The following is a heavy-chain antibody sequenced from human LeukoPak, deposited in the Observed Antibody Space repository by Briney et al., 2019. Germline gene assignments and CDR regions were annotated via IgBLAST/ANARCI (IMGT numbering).Heavy chain of an antibody. J-gene: IGHJ6*02. D-gene: IGHD6-19*01. Sequence: SETLSLTCTVSDDSITSNTYSWGWIRQPPGKGLEWIGSTYYSGSTYYNPSLKSRITLSGDTSKNLFSLKLRSVTAADTAVYYCARHRPEGSGWSYYYNGMDVWGQGTTVTVSS. V-gene: IGHV4-39*01. CDR3: ARHRPEGSGWSYYYNGMDV. CDR2: TYYSGST. CDR1: DDSITSNTYS.